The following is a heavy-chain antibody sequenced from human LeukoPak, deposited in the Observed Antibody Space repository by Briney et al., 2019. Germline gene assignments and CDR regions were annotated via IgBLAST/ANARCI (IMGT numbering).Heavy chain of an antibody. CDR3: AKSTGRFLEWLTPNNYYYYGMDV. D-gene: IGHD3-3*01. CDR1: GFTFSDYA. J-gene: IGHJ6*02. CDR2: ISGSGGST. Sequence: GGSLRLSCAASGFTFSDYAMTWVRQAPGKGLEWVSAISGSGGSTYYADSVKGRFTISRDNSKNTLYLQMNSLRAEDTAVYYCAKSTGRFLEWLTPNNYYYYGMDVWGRGTTVTVSS. V-gene: IGHV3-23*01.